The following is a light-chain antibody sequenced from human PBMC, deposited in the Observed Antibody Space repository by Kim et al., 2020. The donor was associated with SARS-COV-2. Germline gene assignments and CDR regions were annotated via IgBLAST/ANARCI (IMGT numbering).Light chain of an antibody. Sequence: EIVLTQSPGTLSLSPGERATLSCRASQSVSNSYLAWYQQKPGQAPRLLIYGASSRATGIPDRFSGSGSGTDFTFSISRLEPEDFAVYYCPEYGSSPLTFGGGTKVDIK. CDR1: QSVSNSY. J-gene: IGKJ4*01. CDR3: PEYGSSPLT. CDR2: GAS. V-gene: IGKV3-20*01.